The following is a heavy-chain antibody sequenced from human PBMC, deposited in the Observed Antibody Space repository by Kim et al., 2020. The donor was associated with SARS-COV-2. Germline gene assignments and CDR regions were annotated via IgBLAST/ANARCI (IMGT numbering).Heavy chain of an antibody. Sequence: GESLKISCKGSGYSFTSYWIGWVRQMPGKGLEWMGIIYPGDSDTRYSPSFQGQVTISADKSISTAYLQWSSLKASDTAMYYCARLVAEYSSFYSYYYGMDVWGQGTTFTVSS. D-gene: IGHD6-6*01. CDR3: ARLVAEYSSFYSYYYGMDV. J-gene: IGHJ6*02. V-gene: IGHV5-51*01. CDR1: GYSFTSYW. CDR2: IYPGDSDT.